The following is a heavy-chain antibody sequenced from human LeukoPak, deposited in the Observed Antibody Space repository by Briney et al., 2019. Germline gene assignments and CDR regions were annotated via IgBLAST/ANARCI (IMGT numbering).Heavy chain of an antibody. V-gene: IGHV4-39*07. CDR3: AGVMGTVTVDYYYYMDV. J-gene: IGHJ6*03. Sequence: PSQTLSLTCTVSGGSISSSSYYWGWIRQPPGKGLEWIGRIYYSGSTYYNPSLKSRVTISVDTSKNQFSLKLSSLTAADTAVYYCAGVMGTVTVDYYYYMDVWGKGTTVTVSS. CDR2: IYYSGST. CDR1: GGSISSSSYY. D-gene: IGHD4-17*01.